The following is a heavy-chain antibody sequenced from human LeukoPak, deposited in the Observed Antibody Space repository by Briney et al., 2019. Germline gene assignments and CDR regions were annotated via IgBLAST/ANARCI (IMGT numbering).Heavy chain of an antibody. Sequence: ASVKVSCKASGYTFTGYYMHWVRQAHGQGLEWMGWINPNSGGTNYAQKFQGRVTMTRDTSISTAYMELSRLRSDDTAVYYCARSMVRGVIIGMDWGQGTLVTVSS. J-gene: IGHJ4*02. CDR3: ARSMVRGVIIGMD. CDR1: GYTFTGYY. CDR2: INPNSGGT. D-gene: IGHD3-10*01. V-gene: IGHV1-2*02.